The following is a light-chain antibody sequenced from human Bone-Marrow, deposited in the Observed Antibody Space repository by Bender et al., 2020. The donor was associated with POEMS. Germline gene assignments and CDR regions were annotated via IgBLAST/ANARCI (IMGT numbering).Light chain of an antibody. J-gene: IGLJ3*02. CDR3: SSYAGSSTFWV. V-gene: IGLV2-14*01. CDR1: NSDVGAYNY. Sequence: QSALTQPASVSASPGQSVTISCTGTNSDVGAYNYVSWYQQHPGKAPKLIIYDVTNRPSGISNRFSGSKSGNTASLTISGLQAEDEADYYCSSYAGSSTFWVFGGGTKLTVL. CDR2: DVT.